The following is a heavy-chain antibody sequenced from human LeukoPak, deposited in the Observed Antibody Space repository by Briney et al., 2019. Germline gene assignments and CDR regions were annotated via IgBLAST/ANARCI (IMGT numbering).Heavy chain of an antibody. V-gene: IGHV4-39*01. CDR2: IYYSGST. CDR3: ARYHDS. J-gene: IGHJ5*01. Sequence: SETLSLTCTVSGGSISSSNYQWGWIRQPPGEGLEWIGSIYYSGSTHYNPSNPSLKSRVTISVDTSKKQFSLKLTSVTAADTALYYCARYHDSWGQGTLVTVSS. CDR1: GGSISSSNYQ.